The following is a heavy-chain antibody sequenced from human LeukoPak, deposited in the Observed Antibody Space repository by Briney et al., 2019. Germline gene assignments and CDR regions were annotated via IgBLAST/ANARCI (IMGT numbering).Heavy chain of an antibody. CDR1: GYTFTSYY. D-gene: IGHD2-15*01. J-gene: IGHJ4*02. Sequence: ASVKVSCKASGYTFTSYYMHWVRQAPGQGLEGMGIINPSGGSTSYAQKFQGGVTMTRDTSTSTVYMELSSLRSEDTAVYYCASGYCSGGSCGTYFDYWGQGTLVTVSS. CDR2: INPSGGST. V-gene: IGHV1-46*01. CDR3: ASGYCSGGSCGTYFDY.